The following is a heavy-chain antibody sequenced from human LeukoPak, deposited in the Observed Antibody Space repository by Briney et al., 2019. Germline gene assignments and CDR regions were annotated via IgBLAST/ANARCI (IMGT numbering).Heavy chain of an antibody. CDR2: IYTSGST. Sequence: SQTLSLTCTVSGGSISSGSYYWSWIRQPAGKGLEWIGRIYTSGSTNYNPSLKSRVTISVDTSKNQLSLKLSSVTAADTAVYYCARLIAVAGTGNDYYYYYGMDVWGQGTTVTVSS. D-gene: IGHD6-19*01. CDR3: ARLIAVAGTGNDYYYYYGMDV. V-gene: IGHV4-61*02. CDR1: GGSISSGSYY. J-gene: IGHJ6*02.